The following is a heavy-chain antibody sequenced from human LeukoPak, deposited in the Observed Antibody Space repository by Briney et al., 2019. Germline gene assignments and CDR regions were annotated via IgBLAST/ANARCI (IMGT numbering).Heavy chain of an antibody. CDR2: IKQDGSEK. CDR3: TRGIVGATKRNYYYGMDV. Sequence: GGSLRLSCAASGFTFSSYSMNWVRQAPGKGLEWVANIKQDGSEKYYVDSVKGRFTISRDNAKNSLYLQMNSLRAEDTAVYYCTRGIVGATKRNYYYGMDVWGQGTTVTVSS. D-gene: IGHD1-26*01. V-gene: IGHV3-7*01. CDR1: GFTFSSYS. J-gene: IGHJ6*02.